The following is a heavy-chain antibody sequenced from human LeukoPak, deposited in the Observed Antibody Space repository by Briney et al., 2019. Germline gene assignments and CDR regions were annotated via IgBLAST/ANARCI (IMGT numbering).Heavy chain of an antibody. CDR1: GFTFSSYG. CDR2: IWYDGSNK. J-gene: IGHJ6*03. CDR3: ARQGSIYYYYYMDV. V-gene: IGHV3-33*01. D-gene: IGHD6-6*01. Sequence: GGSLRLSCAASGFTFSSYGMHWVRQAPGKGLEWVAVIWYDGSNKYYADSVKGRFTISRDNSKNTLYLQMNSLRAEDTAVYYCARQGSIYYYYYMDVWGKGTTVTVSS.